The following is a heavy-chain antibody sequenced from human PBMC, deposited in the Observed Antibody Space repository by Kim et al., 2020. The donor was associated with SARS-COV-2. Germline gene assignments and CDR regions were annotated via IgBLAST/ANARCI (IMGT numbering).Heavy chain of an antibody. CDR3: ARGSDIVVVPAAIRTNFLSNWFDP. CDR2: IYYSGST. D-gene: IGHD2-2*02. V-gene: IGHV4-31*03. J-gene: IGHJ5*02. Sequence: SETLSLTCTVSGGSISSGGYYWSWIRQHPGKGLEWIGYIYYSGSTYYNPSLKSRVTISVGTSKNQFSLKLSSVTAADTAVYYCARGSDIVVVPAAIRTNFLSNWFDPWGQGTLVTVSS. CDR1: GGSISSGGYY.